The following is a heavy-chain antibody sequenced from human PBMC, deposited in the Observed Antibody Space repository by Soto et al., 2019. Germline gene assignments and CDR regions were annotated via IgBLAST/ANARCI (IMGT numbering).Heavy chain of an antibody. CDR3: ARMAEAGTLNWFDP. V-gene: IGHV1-8*02. Sequence: ASVKVCSKASGYTFINFDISWVRQAAGQGREWLGWMNPGSGKTGYASKFQGRVAMTTDASTGTSHLGLSSLTSDDTAVYYCARMAEAGTLNWFDPWGQGTLVTVTS. CDR1: GYTFINFD. J-gene: IGHJ5*02. CDR2: MNPGSGKT. D-gene: IGHD6-13*01.